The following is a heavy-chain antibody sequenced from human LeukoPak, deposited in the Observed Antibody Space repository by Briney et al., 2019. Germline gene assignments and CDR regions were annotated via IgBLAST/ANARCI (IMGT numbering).Heavy chain of an antibody. Sequence: SETLSLTCTVSGGSISSYYWSWIRQPPGKGLEWIGYIYYSGSTNYNPSLKSRVTVSVDTSKSQFSLKLSSVTAADTAVYYCASLTGDYYDSSGYYFDYWGQGTLVTVSS. CDR3: ASLTGDYYDSSGYYFDY. V-gene: IGHV4-59*08. D-gene: IGHD3-22*01. CDR1: GGSISSYY. J-gene: IGHJ4*02. CDR2: IYYSGST.